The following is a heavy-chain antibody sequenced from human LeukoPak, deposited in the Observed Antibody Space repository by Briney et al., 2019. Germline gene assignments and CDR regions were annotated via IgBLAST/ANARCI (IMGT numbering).Heavy chain of an antibody. CDR1: GSTFNNYA. J-gene: IGHJ4*02. CDR2: ISGGGETT. CDR3: ARDYADYVGYFFFDY. V-gene: IGHV3-23*01. Sequence: GGSLRLSCAASGSTFNNYAMNWVRQAPGKGLEWVSSISGGGETTYYADSAKGRFTISRDNSQNTLYLQMNSLRAEDTAVYYCARDYADYVGYFFFDYWGQGTLVTVSS. D-gene: IGHD4-17*01.